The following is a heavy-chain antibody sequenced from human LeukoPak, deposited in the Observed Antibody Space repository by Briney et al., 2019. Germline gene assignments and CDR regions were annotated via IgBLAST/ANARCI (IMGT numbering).Heavy chain of an antibody. J-gene: IGHJ4*02. Sequence: NPSQTLSLTCTVSGGSISSGDYYWSWIRQPPGKGLEWIGYIYYSGSTYYNPSLKSRVTISVDTSKNQFSLKLSSVTAADTAVYYCARGLRYCSSTSCREDYFDYWGQETLVTVSS. D-gene: IGHD2-2*01. CDR1: GGSISSGDYY. CDR2: IYYSGST. CDR3: ARGLRYCSSTSCREDYFDY. V-gene: IGHV4-30-4*08.